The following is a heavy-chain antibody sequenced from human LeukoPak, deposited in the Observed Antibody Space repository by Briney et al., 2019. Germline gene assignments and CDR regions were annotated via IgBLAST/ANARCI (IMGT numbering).Heavy chain of an antibody. CDR2: ISGDGDST. CDR3: AKDIGADYYYDSSGYFI. J-gene: IGHJ3*02. V-gene: IGHV3-43*02. Sequence: PGGSLRLSCAASGXTFDNYAMHWVRQVPGKGLEWVSLISGDGDSTYYTDSVKGRFTISRDNSKNSLYLQMNSLRTEDTALYYCAKDIGADYYYDSSGYFIWGQGTMVTVSS. D-gene: IGHD3-22*01. CDR1: GXTFDNYA.